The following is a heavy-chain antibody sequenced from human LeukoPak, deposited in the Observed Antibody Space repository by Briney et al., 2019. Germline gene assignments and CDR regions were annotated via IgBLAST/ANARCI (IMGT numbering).Heavy chain of an antibody. CDR3: VREWAGDLAAAGTRIEGSY. CDR1: EFSASNYW. D-gene: IGHD6-13*01. V-gene: IGHV3-7*01. J-gene: IGHJ4*02. Sequence: VRLGGSLRLSCVVSEFSASNYWMSWVRQAPGKGLEWVANIKQDGSQENYVDSVKGRFTISRDNAKNSVYLQVNGLLVEDTAVYYSVREWAGDLAAAGTRIEGSYWGQGTQVIVSS. CDR2: IKQDGSQE.